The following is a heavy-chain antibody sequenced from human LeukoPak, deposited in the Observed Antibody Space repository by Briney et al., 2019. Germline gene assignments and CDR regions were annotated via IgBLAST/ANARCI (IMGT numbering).Heavy chain of an antibody. V-gene: IGHV4-4*07. Sequence: PSETLSLTCTVSGDSITSYYWTWIRQPAGKGLEWIGRIYTSGSTNYNPSLKSRVTISADTSKNQFSLNLSSVTAADTAVYYCASRKLGNDYWGQGTLVTVSS. CDR3: ASRKLGNDY. CDR2: IYTSGST. J-gene: IGHJ4*02. D-gene: IGHD7-27*01. CDR1: GDSITSYY.